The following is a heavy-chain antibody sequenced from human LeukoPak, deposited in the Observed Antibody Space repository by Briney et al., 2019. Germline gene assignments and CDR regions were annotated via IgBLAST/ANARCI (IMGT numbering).Heavy chain of an antibody. CDR1: GGSFSGDY. J-gene: IGHJ5*02. CDR2: INRSGRA. D-gene: IGHD3-3*01. CDR3: ARHKIVITMLGVHRWFDP. V-gene: IGHV4-34*01. Sequence: SSETLSLTCAVYGGSFSGDYWSWIRQPPGKGLEWIGDINRSGRAVYNTSLKSRVIISVDTSKNQFSLKVNSVTAADTAVYYCARHKIVITMLGVHRWFDPWGQGTLVAVSS.